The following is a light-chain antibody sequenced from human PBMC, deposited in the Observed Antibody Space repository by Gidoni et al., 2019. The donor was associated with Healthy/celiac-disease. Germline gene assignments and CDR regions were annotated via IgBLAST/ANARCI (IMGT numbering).Light chain of an antibody. V-gene: IGLV2-14*03. CDR2: DVS. Sequence: QSALTQPASVSGSPGQSITISCTGTSSDVGGYNYVSWYQQHPGKAPKLMIYDVSNRPSGVSNRFSGSKSGNTASLTISGLQAEDEADYYCSSDTSSIRYVFGTGTKVTVL. CDR1: SSDVGGYNY. CDR3: SSDTSSIRYV. J-gene: IGLJ1*01.